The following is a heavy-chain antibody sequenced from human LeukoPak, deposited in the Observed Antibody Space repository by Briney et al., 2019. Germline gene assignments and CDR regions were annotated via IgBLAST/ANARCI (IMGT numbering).Heavy chain of an antibody. V-gene: IGHV4-34*01. CDR1: GGSLSGHY. CDR2: INHSGST. CDR3: ARGLARKGGIAAVWVWFDP. Sequence: SETLSLTCAVYGGSLSGHYWSWIRQPPGKGLEWIGEINHSGSTNYNPSFKSRVTISVDTSKNQFSLKLSSVTAADTAVYYCARGLARKGGIAAVWVWFDPWGQGTLVTVSS. D-gene: IGHD6-13*01. J-gene: IGHJ5*02.